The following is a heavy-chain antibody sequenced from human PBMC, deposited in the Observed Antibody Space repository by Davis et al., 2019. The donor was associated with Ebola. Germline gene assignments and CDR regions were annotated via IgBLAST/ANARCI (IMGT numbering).Heavy chain of an antibody. V-gene: IGHV3-11*04. CDR1: GFTFSDYY. J-gene: IGHJ6*03. CDR2: ISSSGSTI. Sequence: GESLKISCAASGFTFSDYYMSWIRQAPGKGLEWVSYISSSGSTIYYADSVKGRFTISRDNAKNSLYLQMNSLRAEDTAVYYCARDRMPGYYYYYYMDVWGKGTTVIVSS. CDR3: ARDRMPGYYYYYYMDV. D-gene: IGHD6-13*01.